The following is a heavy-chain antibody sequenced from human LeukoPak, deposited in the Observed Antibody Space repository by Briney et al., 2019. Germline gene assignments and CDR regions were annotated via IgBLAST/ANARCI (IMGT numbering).Heavy chain of an antibody. CDR2: IYPGDSDT. Sequence: GASLKISCKGSGSRFTSYWIGGVRQMPGKGLEWMGIIYPGDSDTRYSPSFQGQVTISAEKSISTAYLQWSSLKASDTAMYYCARQTPVDTAMVTSMDYWGQGTLVTVSS. V-gene: IGHV5-51*01. CDR1: GSRFTSYW. CDR3: ARQTPVDTAMVTSMDY. J-gene: IGHJ4*02. D-gene: IGHD5-18*01.